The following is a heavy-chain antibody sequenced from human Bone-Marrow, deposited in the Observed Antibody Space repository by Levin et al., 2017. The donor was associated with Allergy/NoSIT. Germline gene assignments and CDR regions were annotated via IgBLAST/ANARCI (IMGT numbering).Heavy chain of an antibody. J-gene: IGHJ4*02. V-gene: IGHV3-7*01. Sequence: GGSLRLSCAASGFTFSDYWMSWVRQAPGKGLEWVANIGQDGSEKNYVDSVKGRFTISRDNAENSLFLQMNSLRADDTAIYYCARGSIGVDYWGQGILVTVSS. D-gene: IGHD3-10*01. CDR1: GFTFSDYW. CDR2: IGQDGSEK. CDR3: ARGSIGVDY.